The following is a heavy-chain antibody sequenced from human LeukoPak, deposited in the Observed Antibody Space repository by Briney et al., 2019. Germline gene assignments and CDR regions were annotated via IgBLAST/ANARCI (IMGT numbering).Heavy chain of an antibody. V-gene: IGHV4-38-2*01. CDR1: GYSISRGYY. J-gene: IGHJ4*02. CDR3: ARAGWIITSGIDY. CDR2: IYHIGST. Sequence: SQTLSLTCGVSGYSISRGYYWAWIRQPPGKGLEWIGTIYHIGSTYYTPSLGSRVTISVDTSKNEISLNLKSVTAADTAVYYCARAGWIITSGIDYWGQGALVTVSS. D-gene: IGHD3-10*01.